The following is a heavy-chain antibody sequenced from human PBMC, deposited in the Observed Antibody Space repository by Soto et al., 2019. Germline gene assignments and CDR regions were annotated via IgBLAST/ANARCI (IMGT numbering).Heavy chain of an antibody. CDR3: ARGHPVMQYHGWFAP. V-gene: IGHV4-61*01. CDR1: GGSVSSGTNY. J-gene: IGHJ5*02. Sequence: QVQLQESGPGLVKSSETLSLTCNVSGGSVSSGTNYWSWIRQLPGKELEWIGYVYYNGNTNYNPSLKRRVDISVGTSKNRSSLKLGSVTAADTAVYYGARGHPVMQYHGWFAPWGQGTLVTVSS. CDR2: VYYNGNT. D-gene: IGHD2-8*01.